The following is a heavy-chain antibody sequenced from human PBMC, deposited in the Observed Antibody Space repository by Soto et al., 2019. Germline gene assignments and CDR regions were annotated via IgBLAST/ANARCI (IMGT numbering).Heavy chain of an antibody. CDR2: VYYSGST. D-gene: IGHD5-18*01. CDR3: AREKGAMADF. CDR1: GASISSSGYY. J-gene: IGHJ4*02. V-gene: IGHV4-31*11. Sequence: QVQLQESGPGLVKPSQTLSLTCVVSGASISSSGYYWSWIRQHPGKGLEWIGYVYYSGSTYYNPSLKSRVTISVDTSKNQFSLRLSSVTAADTAVYYCAREKGAMADFWGQGILVTVSP.